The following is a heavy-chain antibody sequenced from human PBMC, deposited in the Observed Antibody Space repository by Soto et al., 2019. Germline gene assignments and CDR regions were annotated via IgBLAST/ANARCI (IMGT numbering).Heavy chain of an antibody. Sequence: GESLKISCAASGFTFSSYAMSWVRQAPGKGLEWVSAISGSGGSTYYADSVKGRFTISRDNSKNTLYLQMNSLRAEDTAVYYCAKADSSGYYHDAFDIWGQGTMVTVSS. D-gene: IGHD3-22*01. CDR2: ISGSGGST. CDR3: AKADSSGYYHDAFDI. CDR1: GFTFSSYA. V-gene: IGHV3-23*01. J-gene: IGHJ3*02.